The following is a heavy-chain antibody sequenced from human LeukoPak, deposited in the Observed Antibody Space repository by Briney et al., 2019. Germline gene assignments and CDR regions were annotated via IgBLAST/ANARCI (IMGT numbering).Heavy chain of an antibody. J-gene: IGHJ4*02. CDR2: IIPIFGTA. CDR3: ARALRNYGDYGGLDY. Sequence: ASVKVSCKASGGTFSSYAISWVRQAPGQGLEWMGGIIPIFGTANYAQKFQGRVTITTDESTSTAYMELSSLRSEDTAVYYCARALRNYGDYGGLDYWGQGTLVTVSS. CDR1: GGTFSSYA. D-gene: IGHD4-17*01. V-gene: IGHV1-69*05.